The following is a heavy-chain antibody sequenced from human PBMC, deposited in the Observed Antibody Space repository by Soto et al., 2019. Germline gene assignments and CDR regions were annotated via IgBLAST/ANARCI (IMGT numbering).Heavy chain of an antibody. J-gene: IGHJ3*02. D-gene: IGHD3-22*01. V-gene: IGHV3-9*01. Sequence: PGGSLRLSCAASGFTFDDYAMHWVRQAPGKGLEWVSGISWNSGSIGYADSVKGRFTISRDNAKNSLYLQMKSLRAEDTALYYCAKSLLRITIIVVGTDAFDIWGQGTMVTVSS. CDR2: ISWNSGSI. CDR3: AKSLLRITIIVVGTDAFDI. CDR1: GFTFDDYA.